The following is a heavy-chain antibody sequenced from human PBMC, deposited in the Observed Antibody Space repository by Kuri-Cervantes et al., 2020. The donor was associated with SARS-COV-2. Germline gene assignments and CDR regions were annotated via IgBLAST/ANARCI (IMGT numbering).Heavy chain of an antibody. V-gene: IGHV4-59*08. CDR3: ASDHIAVAGTGDY. D-gene: IGHD6-19*01. CDR1: GGSISSYY. Sequence: SETLSLTCTASGGSISSYYWSWIRQPPGKGLEWIGYIYYSGSTNYNPSLKSRVTISVDTSKNQFSLKLSSVTAADTAVYYCASDHIAVAGTGDYWGQGTLVTVSS. J-gene: IGHJ4*02. CDR2: IYYSGST.